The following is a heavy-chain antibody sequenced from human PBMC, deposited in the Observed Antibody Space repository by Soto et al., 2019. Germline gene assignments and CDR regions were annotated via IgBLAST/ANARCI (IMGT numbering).Heavy chain of an antibody. J-gene: IGHJ4*02. CDR3: AKDPTPSYYDILTGYRPYFDY. Sequence: GGSLRLSCAASGFTFSGYGMHWVRQAPGKGLEWVAVISYDGSNKYYADSVKGRFTISRDNSKNTLYLQMNSLRAEDTAVYYCAKDPTPSYYDILTGYRPYFDYWGQGTLVTVSS. D-gene: IGHD3-9*01. CDR2: ISYDGSNK. CDR1: GFTFSGYG. V-gene: IGHV3-30*18.